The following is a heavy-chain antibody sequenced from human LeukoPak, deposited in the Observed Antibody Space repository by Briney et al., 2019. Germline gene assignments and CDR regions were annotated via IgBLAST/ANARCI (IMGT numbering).Heavy chain of an antibody. CDR1: GGSFSSYY. V-gene: IGHV4-34*01. CDR2: INPSVST. CDR3: ARGQYIVVVPAAYYYYGMDV. D-gene: IGHD2-2*01. Sequence: PSESLSLTCTVYGGSFSSYYRSWIRQPPGQGLEWIGKINPSVSTNYNPPLKSRVTISVDTSKNQFSLKLSSVTAADTAVYYCARGQYIVVVPAAYYYYGMDVWGKGTTVTVSS. J-gene: IGHJ6*04.